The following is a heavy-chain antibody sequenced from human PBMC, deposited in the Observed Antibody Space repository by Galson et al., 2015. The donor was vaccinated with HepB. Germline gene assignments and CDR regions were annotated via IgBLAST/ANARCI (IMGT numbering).Heavy chain of an antibody. Sequence: SVKVSCKASGGTFSSYAISWVRQAPGQGLEWMGRIIPILGIANYAQKFQGRVTITADKSTSTAYMELSSLRSEDTAVYYCAREGWDIVGRDAFDIWGQGTMVTVSS. CDR1: GGTFSSYA. V-gene: IGHV1-69*04. J-gene: IGHJ3*02. CDR2: IIPILGIA. D-gene: IGHD2-15*01. CDR3: AREGWDIVGRDAFDI.